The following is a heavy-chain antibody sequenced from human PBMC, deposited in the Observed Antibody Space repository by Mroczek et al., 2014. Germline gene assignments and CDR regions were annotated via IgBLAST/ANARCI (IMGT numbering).Heavy chain of an antibody. CDR2: INHSGST. CDR3: ARYCSSTSCRSQTGYYYGMDV. D-gene: IGHD2-2*01. V-gene: IGHV4-34*01. CDR1: GGSFSGYY. J-gene: IGHJ6*02. Sequence: QVQLQQWGAGLLKPSETLSLTCAVYGGSFSGYYWSWIRQPPGKGLEWIGEINHSGSTNYNPSLKSRVTISVDTSKNQFSLKLSSVTAADTAVYYCARYCSSTSCRSQTGYYYGMDVWGQGTTVTV.